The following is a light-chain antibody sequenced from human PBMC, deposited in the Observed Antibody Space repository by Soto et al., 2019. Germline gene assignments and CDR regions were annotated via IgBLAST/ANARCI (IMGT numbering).Light chain of an antibody. Sequence: EIVLTQSPPTLSVSPGERATLSCRASQSVSSSYLAWYQQKPGQAPRLLISGASTGATGIPARFSGSGSGTEFTLTISSLQSEDCAIYYCQQYHTWPITFGGGTKVDNK. V-gene: IGKV3-15*01. CDR3: QQYHTWPIT. J-gene: IGKJ4*01. CDR2: GAS. CDR1: QSVSSSY.